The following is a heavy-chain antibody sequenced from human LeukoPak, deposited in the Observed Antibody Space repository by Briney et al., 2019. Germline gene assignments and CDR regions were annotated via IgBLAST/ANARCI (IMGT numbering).Heavy chain of an antibody. CDR1: GGTSSNYV. CDR3: ARDIGTGWNFYFDY. Sequence: SVKVSCKASGGTSSNYVISWVRQAPGQGLEWMGGIIPILGTANYAQKFQDRVTITADESTSTAYMELSSLRSEDTAVYYCARDIGTGWNFYFDYWGQGTLVTVSS. V-gene: IGHV1-69*13. CDR2: IIPILGTA. D-gene: IGHD6-19*01. J-gene: IGHJ4*02.